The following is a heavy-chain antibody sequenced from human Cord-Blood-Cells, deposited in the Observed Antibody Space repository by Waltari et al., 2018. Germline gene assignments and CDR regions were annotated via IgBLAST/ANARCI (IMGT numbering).Heavy chain of an antibody. CDR1: GGSFSGYY. Sequence: QVQLQQWGAGLLKPSETLSLPCALYGGSFSGYYWSWIRQPPGKGLEWIGEINHSGSTNYNPSLKSRVTISVDTSKNQFSLKLSSVTAADTAVYYCARIAAAGYNWFDPWGQGTLVTVSS. V-gene: IGHV4-34*01. D-gene: IGHD6-13*01. CDR2: INHSGST. CDR3: ARIAAAGYNWFDP. J-gene: IGHJ5*02.